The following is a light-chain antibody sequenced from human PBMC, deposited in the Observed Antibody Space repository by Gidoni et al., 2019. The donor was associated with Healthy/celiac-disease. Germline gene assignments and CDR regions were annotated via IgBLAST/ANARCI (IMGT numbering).Light chain of an antibody. CDR3: QHYNNWPPYT. CDR1: QSVSSN. CDR2: GVS. V-gene: IGKV3-15*01. J-gene: IGKJ2*01. Sequence: IVMTQSPATLSVSPGERATLSCRASQSVSSNLAWYQQKPGQAPRLLIYGVSTRATGIPARFSGSGSGTEFTLTISSLQSEDFAVYYCQHYNNWPPYTFGQGTKLEIK.